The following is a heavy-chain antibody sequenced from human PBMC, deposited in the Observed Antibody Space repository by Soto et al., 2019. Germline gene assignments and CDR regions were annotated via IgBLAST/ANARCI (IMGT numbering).Heavy chain of an antibody. CDR1: GGSISGYY. J-gene: IGHJ5*02. V-gene: IGHV4-59*08. CDR3: ARVPDR. CDR2: IHYSGST. D-gene: IGHD2-2*01. Sequence: SETLSLTCTVSGGSISGYYWSWLRQPPGKGPEWIGYIHYSGSTSYNSSLRSRVTISEDTSKNQLSLTLTSVTATDTAVYYCARVPDRWGQGTMVTVSS.